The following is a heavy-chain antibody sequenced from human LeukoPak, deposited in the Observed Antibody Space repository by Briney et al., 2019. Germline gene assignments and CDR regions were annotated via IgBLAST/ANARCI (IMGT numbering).Heavy chain of an antibody. CDR2: INPSGGST. CDR3: ARRGTSQYCSGGSCYPRYYGMDV. Sequence: ASVKVSCKASGYTFTSYYMHWVRQAPGQGLEWMGIINPSGGSTSYAQKFQGRVTMTRDTSTSTVCMELSSLRSEDTAVYYCARRGTSQYCSGGSCYPRYYGMDVWGQGTTVTVSS. CDR1: GYTFTSYY. J-gene: IGHJ6*02. V-gene: IGHV1-46*01. D-gene: IGHD2-15*01.